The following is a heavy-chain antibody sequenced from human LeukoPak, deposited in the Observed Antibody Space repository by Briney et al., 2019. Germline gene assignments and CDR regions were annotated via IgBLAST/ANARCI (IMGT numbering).Heavy chain of an antibody. Sequence: HPGGSLRLSCAASGFTFDSFVMHWVRQAPGKGLEWLAVISHDGRITFYGESVKGRFTISRDNSKNTLYLQMNSLRTEDTAVYYCAKDLGDSASWYLDYWGQGTLVTVSS. V-gene: IGHV3-30*18. D-gene: IGHD6-13*01. CDR3: AKDLGDSASWYLDY. CDR2: ISHDGRIT. CDR1: GFTFDSFV. J-gene: IGHJ4*02.